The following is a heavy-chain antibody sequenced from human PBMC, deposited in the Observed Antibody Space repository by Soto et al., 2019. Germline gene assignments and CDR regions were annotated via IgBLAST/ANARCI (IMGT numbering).Heavy chain of an antibody. CDR1: GYTFTSYD. D-gene: IGHD3-16*02. Sequence: ASVKVSCKASGYTFTSYDINWVRQATGQGLEWMGWMNPNSGNTGYAQKFQGRVTMTRNTSISTAYMELSSLRSEDTAVYYCARGLEMSTFGGVIVGGLDSWGQGTLVTAPQ. CDR3: ARGLEMSTFGGVIVGGLDS. CDR2: MNPNSGNT. J-gene: IGHJ4*02. V-gene: IGHV1-8*01.